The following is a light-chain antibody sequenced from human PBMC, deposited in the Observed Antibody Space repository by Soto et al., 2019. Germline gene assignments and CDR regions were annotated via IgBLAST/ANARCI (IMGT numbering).Light chain of an antibody. Sequence: QSALTQPPSASGSPGQSVTISCTGTSSDVGDYNYVSWYQHHPDKAPKLMIYEVNKRPSGVPDRFSGSKSGNTASPTVSGLQAEDEADYYCTSYAGGNNFVIFGGGTKLTVL. CDR3: TSYAGGNNFVI. V-gene: IGLV2-8*01. CDR1: SSDVGDYNY. CDR2: EVN. J-gene: IGLJ2*01.